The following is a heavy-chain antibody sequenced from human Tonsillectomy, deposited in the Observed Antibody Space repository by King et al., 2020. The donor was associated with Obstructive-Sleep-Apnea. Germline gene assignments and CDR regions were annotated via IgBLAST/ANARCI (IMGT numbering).Heavy chain of an antibody. CDR2: LHYDGAYE. CDR3: AGGPHYDSIAYYLVF. Sequence: VQLVESGGGMVQPGRALRLSCAASGFKFNNYGMHWVRQAPGKGLEWVALLHYDGAYEYYADSVRGRFTISRDNSKKTLYLLMNSRRADDTAVYYCAGGPHYDSIAYYLVFWGQGALVTVSS. D-gene: IGHD3-22*01. V-gene: IGHV3-33*01. J-gene: IGHJ4*02. CDR1: GFKFNNYG.